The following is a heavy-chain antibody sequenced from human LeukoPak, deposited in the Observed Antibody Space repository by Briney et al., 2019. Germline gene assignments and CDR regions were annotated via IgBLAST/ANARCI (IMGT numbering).Heavy chain of an antibody. CDR2: ISSSSSYI. D-gene: IGHD2-2*01. CDR1: GFTFSSYS. CDR3: ARDCSSTSCHDY. Sequence: GGSLRLSCAASGFTFSSYSMNWVRQAPGEGLEWVSSISSSSSYIYYADSVKGRFTISRDNAKNSLYLQMNSLRAEDTAVYYCARDCSSTSCHDYWAREPWSPSPQ. V-gene: IGHV3-21*01. J-gene: IGHJ4*02.